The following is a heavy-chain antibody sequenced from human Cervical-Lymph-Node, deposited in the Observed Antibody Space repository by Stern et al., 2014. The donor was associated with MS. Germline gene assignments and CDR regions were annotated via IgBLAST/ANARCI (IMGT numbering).Heavy chain of an antibody. D-gene: IGHD3-16*01. CDR1: GYTFSSFA. CDR3: ARGWGNPRH. CDR2: ITVYNGNP. J-gene: IGHJ4*02. Sequence: VQLLESGAEVKKPGASVNVSCKASGYTFSSFAITWVRQAPGQGLEWMGTITVYNGNPNYAQRVQDRVTMTTDTSTNTAYMEVRTRRSDDTAVYSCARGWGNPRHWGQGTLVTVSS. V-gene: IGHV1-18*01.